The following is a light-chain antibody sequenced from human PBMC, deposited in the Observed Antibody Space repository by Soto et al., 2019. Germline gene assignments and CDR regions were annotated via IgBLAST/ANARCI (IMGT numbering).Light chain of an antibody. CDR3: QQYGSSPPT. Sequence: EIFLTQSPGTLSLSPGERATLSCMASQSVSSSYLAWYQQKPGQAPRLLIYGASSRATGIPDRFSGSGSGTDFTLTISRLEPEDFAVYYCQQYGSSPPTFGQGTKVDI. CDR2: GAS. J-gene: IGKJ1*01. V-gene: IGKV3-20*01. CDR1: QSVSSSY.